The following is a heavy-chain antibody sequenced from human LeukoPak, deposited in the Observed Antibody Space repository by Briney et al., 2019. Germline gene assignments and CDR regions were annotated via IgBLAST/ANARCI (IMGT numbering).Heavy chain of an antibody. V-gene: IGHV1-69*13. CDR3: TRDEYKGSATFNY. D-gene: IGHD1-1*01. Sequence: SVKVSCKASGGTFRSAAMSWVRQAPGQGLEWVGHIILMFGTTTYAQKFRGRVTISADESTTTVYMELSSLTSDDTAIYYCTRDEYKGSATFNYWGQGTQVIVSS. CDR1: GGTFRSAA. CDR2: IILMFGTT. J-gene: IGHJ4*02.